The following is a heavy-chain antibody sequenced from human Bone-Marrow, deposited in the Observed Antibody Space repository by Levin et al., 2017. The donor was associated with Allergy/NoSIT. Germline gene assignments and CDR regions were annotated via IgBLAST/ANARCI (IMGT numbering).Heavy chain of an antibody. D-gene: IGHD3-3*01. J-gene: IGHJ5*02. CDR1: SFTFSSYD. CDR2: ISRGGDRT. CDR3: ASPGFWSGHRLYLTNWFDP. V-gene: IGHV3-23*01. Sequence: GGSLRLSCAASSFTFSSYDMSWVRQAPGKGLEWVSGISRGGDRTYYADSVKGRFTISRDNSKNTLYLQMNSLRAEDTAVYYGASPGFWSGHRLYLTNWFDPWGQGTQVTVSS.